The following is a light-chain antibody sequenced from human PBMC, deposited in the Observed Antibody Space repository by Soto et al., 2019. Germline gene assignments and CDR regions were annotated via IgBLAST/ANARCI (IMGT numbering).Light chain of an antibody. Sequence: DIHLTQSPSSLSASVGDRVTISCRATQGIGTYLTWYQQKPGRAPNLLIYDASTLQTGAPSRFSGRASATDFTLTISSLQPQDVGTYFCQQTYSTPPWTFGQRTRVEI. CDR2: DAS. CDR1: QGIGTY. CDR3: QQTYSTPPWT. J-gene: IGKJ1*01. V-gene: IGKV1-39*01.